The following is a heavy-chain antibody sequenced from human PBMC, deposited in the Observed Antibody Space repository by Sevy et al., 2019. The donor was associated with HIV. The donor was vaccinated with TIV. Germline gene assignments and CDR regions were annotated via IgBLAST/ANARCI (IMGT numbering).Heavy chain of an antibody. CDR1: GYSFTSYW. J-gene: IGHJ4*02. D-gene: IGHD3-10*01. CDR3: ARLIYYGSGSYYPLDY. V-gene: IGHV5-51*01. Sequence: GESLKICCKGSGYSFTSYWIGWVRQMPGKGLEWMGIIYPGDSDTRYSPSFQGQVTISADKSISTAYLQWSSLKASDTAMYYCARLIYYGSGSYYPLDYWGQGTLVTVSS. CDR2: IYPGDSDT.